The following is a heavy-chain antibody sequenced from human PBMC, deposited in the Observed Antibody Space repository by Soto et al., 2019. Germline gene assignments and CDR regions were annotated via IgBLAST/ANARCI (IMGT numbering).Heavy chain of an antibody. V-gene: IGHV1-18*01. CDR3: ARDAPDFWSGYYEDWFDP. D-gene: IGHD3-3*01. CDR1: GYTFTSYG. Sequence: GASVKVSCKASGYTFTSYGISWVRQAPGQGLEWMGWISAYNGNTNYAQKLQGRVTMTTDTSTSTAYMELRSLRSDDTAVYYCARDAPDFWSGYYEDWFDPWGQRTLVTVSS. J-gene: IGHJ5*02. CDR2: ISAYNGNT.